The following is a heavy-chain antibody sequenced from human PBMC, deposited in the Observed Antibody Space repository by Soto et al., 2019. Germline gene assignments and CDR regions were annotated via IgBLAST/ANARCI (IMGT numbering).Heavy chain of an antibody. D-gene: IGHD1-1*01. CDR1: GYTFTSYY. J-gene: IGHJ5*01. CDR3: ATLKGGTTDGTVNCFDT. Sequence: GASVKVSCKASGYTFTSYYMNCVRQAPGQGPEWMGIINPNGGSTNYAQRFQGRVTMTRDTSTSTVYMELSSLRSEDTAVYYCATLKGGTTDGTVNCFDTWGQGTMVTVSS. CDR2: INPNGGST. V-gene: IGHV1-46*01.